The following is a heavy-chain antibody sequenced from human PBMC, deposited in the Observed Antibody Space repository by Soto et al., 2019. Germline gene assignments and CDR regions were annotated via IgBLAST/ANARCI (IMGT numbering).Heavy chain of an antibody. CDR3: ANLIVFHSSYYHDY. J-gene: IGHJ4*01. D-gene: IGHD1-26*01. V-gene: IGHV4-34*01. CDR2: INHSGNT. Sequence: WIRXXPGKGLEWIGEINHSGNTNYNPSLKSRVNMLVDTSKNQFSLSLSSVTAADTAVYYCANLIVFHSSYYHDYWGHGTMVTVSS.